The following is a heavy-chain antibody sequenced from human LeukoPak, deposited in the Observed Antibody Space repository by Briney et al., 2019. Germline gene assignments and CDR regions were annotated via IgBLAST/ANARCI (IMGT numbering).Heavy chain of an antibody. J-gene: IGHJ4*02. CDR1: GITFSKYW. Sequence: GGSLRLSCVDSGITFSKYWMSWVRQAPGKGLEWVANIKQDGGEKYYVDSVKGRFTISRDDAKNSLYLQMNSLRVEDTAVYYCARDGRPLDYWGQGTLVTVSS. CDR3: ARDGRPLDY. V-gene: IGHV3-7*03. CDR2: IKQDGGEK.